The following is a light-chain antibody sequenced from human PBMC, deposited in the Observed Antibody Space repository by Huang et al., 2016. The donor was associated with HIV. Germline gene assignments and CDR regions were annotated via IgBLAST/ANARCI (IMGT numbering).Light chain of an antibody. J-gene: IGKJ4*01. V-gene: IGKV1-39*01. CDR1: QSIRNY. Sequence: DIQMTPSPSSLSASVGDRVTITCRASQSIRNYLNWYQQKPGKAPNVVIYAASSLQGGVPSRFSGSGSGTDFILTISSLQPEDFGTYYCQQSYSTPKTFGGGTKVEIK. CDR3: QQSYSTPKT. CDR2: AAS.